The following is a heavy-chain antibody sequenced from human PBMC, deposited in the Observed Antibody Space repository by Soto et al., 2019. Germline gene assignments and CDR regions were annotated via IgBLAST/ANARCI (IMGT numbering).Heavy chain of an antibody. CDR1: GFTFSSYA. V-gene: IGHV3-23*01. D-gene: IGHD2-15*01. J-gene: IGHJ4*02. Sequence: EVQLLDSGGGLVQPGGSLRLSCAASGFTFSSYAMNWVRQVPGKGLEWVSVTSGSGDSTYYADSVKGRFTISRDNSKNSLYLHRNSLSPEDPAVDYCAMTGPATYFDYWGWGVLVTVFS. CDR3: AMTGPATYFDY. CDR2: TSGSGDST.